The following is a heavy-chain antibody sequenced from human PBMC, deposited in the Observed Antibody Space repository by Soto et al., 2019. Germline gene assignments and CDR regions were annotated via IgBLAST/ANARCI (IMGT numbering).Heavy chain of an antibody. J-gene: IGHJ4*02. Sequence: QVQLVESGGGVVQPGRSLRLSCAASGFTFSSYGMHWVRQAPGKGLEWVAVIWYDGSNKYYADSVKGRFTISRDNSKNTLYLQMNSLRVEDTAVYYCARDKKKMATSPVGYWGQGTLVTVSS. CDR2: IWYDGSNK. V-gene: IGHV3-33*01. CDR3: ARDKKKMATSPVGY. D-gene: IGHD5-12*01. CDR1: GFTFSSYG.